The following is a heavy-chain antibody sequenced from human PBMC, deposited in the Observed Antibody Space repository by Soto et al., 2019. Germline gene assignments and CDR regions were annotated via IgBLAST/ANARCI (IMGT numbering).Heavy chain of an antibody. D-gene: IGHD3-22*01. J-gene: IGHJ6*02. CDR2: IYYSGST. CDR1: GGSISSGGYY. V-gene: IGHV4-31*03. Sequence: SETLSLTCTVSGGSISSGGYYWSWIRQHPGKGLEWIGYIYYSGSTYYNPSLKSRVTISVDTSKNQFSLKLSSVTAADTAVYYCARGHYDSSGYSGYYYGMDVWGQGTTVTVSS. CDR3: ARGHYDSSGYSGYYYGMDV.